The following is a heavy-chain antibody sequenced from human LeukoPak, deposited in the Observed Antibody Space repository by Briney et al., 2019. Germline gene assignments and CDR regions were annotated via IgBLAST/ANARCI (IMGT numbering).Heavy chain of an antibody. CDR3: ARDSGTTGEVKFDP. J-gene: IGHJ5*02. Sequence: QTSETLSLTCTVSGGPITTYYLGWIRQSAGMGLEWIGRISGSGVITYNPSLKSRVILSLDTSNNHFSLKLISVTAADTAVYYCARDSGTTGEVKFDPWGQGMLVTVSS. D-gene: IGHD3-10*01. CDR2: ISGSGVI. CDR1: GGPITTYY. V-gene: IGHV4-4*07.